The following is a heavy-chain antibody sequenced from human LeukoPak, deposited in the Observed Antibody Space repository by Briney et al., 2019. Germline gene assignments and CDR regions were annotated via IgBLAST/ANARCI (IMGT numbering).Heavy chain of an antibody. CDR3: ARGAFNYYDTIGYSNDAFDI. D-gene: IGHD3-22*01. CDR1: GDSISSGGHY. J-gene: IGHJ3*02. V-gene: IGHV4-31*03. CDR2: ISYSGST. Sequence: PSETLSLTCPVSGDSISSGGHYWSWIRQHPGKGLEWIAYISYSGSTYYNPFLKSRIIISVDTSKNRFSLKLSSVTAADTAVYFCARGAFNYYDTIGYSNDAFDIWGQGTMVTVSS.